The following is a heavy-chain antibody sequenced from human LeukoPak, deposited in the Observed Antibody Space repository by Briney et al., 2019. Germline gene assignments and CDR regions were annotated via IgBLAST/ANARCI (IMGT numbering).Heavy chain of an antibody. CDR1: GFTFSSYW. CDR2: INSDGSTT. CDR3: ASSQPGYSSFY. Sequence: TGGSLRLSCAASGFTFSSYWMHWVRQAPGKGLVWVSRINSDGSTTSYADSVKDRFTISRDNAKNTLYLQTNSLRAEDMAVYYCASSQPGYSSFYWGQGTLVTVSS. V-gene: IGHV3-74*01. D-gene: IGHD5-18*01. J-gene: IGHJ4*02.